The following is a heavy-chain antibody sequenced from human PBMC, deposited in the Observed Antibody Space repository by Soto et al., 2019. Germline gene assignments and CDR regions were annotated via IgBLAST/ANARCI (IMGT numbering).Heavy chain of an antibody. D-gene: IGHD3-10*01. CDR1: GGSIRGSY. J-gene: IGHJ5*02. Sequence: PSETLSLTCTVSGGSIRGSYGSWIRQSPGKGLEWIGYIYDSGSTNYNPSLKSRLTISLDTSKNQLSLKLTSVTAADTAVYYCARDYYGSGSYRSWFDPWGQGALVTVSS. CDR2: IYDSGST. CDR3: ARDYYGSGSYRSWFDP. V-gene: IGHV4-59*01.